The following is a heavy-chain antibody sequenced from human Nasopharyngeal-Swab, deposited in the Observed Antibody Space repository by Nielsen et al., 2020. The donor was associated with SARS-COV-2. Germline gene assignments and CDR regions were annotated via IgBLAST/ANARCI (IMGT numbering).Heavy chain of an antibody. J-gene: IGHJ6*03. CDR2: ITSSYDQK. CDR3: ASEVVGFYVYTNV. V-gene: IGHV3-21*01. Sequence: VRQMPGKGLEWVASITSSYDQKYYGDSVKGRFTISRDNARNSLYLEMNCLRVEDTAIYYCASEVVGFYVYTNVWGKGTTVTVSS. D-gene: IGHD5/OR15-5a*01.